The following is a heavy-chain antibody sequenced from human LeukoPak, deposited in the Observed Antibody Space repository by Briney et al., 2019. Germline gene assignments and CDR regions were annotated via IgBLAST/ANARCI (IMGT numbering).Heavy chain of an antibody. CDR1: GFTFSDYY. CDR3: ARIRGRYSCALDV. CDR2: ITGSSSTI. J-gene: IGHJ6*02. V-gene: IGHV3-11*01. D-gene: IGHD2-15*01. Sequence: KPGGSLRLSCVASGFTFSDYYMSWIRQAPGKGLECVSYITGSSSTIYYAESVKGRFTVSRDNAKNSLYLQMNSLSAEDTAVYYCARIRGRYSCALDVRGQGITVTVSS.